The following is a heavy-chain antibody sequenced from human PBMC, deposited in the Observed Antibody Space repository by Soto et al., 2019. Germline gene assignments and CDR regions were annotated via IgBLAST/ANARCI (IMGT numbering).Heavy chain of an antibody. V-gene: IGHV4-59*01. CDR1: GGSISSYY. D-gene: IGHD4-17*01. CDR3: ARSRTTVVTLDY. J-gene: IGHJ4*02. Sequence: SETLSLTCTVSGGSISSYYWSWIRQPLGKGLEWIGYIYYSGSTNYNPSHKSRVTISVDTSKNQFSLKLSTVTAADTAVYYCARSRTTVVTLDYWGQGTLVTVSS. CDR2: IYYSGST.